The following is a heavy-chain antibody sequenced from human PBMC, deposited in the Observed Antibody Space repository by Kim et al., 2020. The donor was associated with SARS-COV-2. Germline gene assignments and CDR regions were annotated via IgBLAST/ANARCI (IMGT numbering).Heavy chain of an antibody. V-gene: IGHV6-1*01. CDR1: GDSVSSNTAA. CDR3: TRGARGWNDFDY. Sequence: SQTLSLTCAISGDSVSSNTAAWNWIRQSPSRGLEWLGRTYYRSKWYNDYGVSVKSRITINPDTSKNQFSLQLNSVTPEDTAVYYCTRGARGWNDFDYWGQGTLVTVSS. J-gene: IGHJ4*02. D-gene: IGHD1-1*01. CDR2: TYYRSKWYN.